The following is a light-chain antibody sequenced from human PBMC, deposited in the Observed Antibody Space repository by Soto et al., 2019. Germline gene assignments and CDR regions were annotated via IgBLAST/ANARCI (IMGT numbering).Light chain of an antibody. V-gene: IGKV1-8*01. CDR2: TAS. CDR3: HHYFIYPQT. J-gene: IGKJ1*01. Sequence: AIRMTQSPSSLSASTGDRVTITCRASQDIGSYLAWYQQRPGKAPRLLIYTASTLQTGVPPRFSGSGSGTDFTLTVSYLQSEDFATYYCHHYFIYPQTFGQGTKVDIK. CDR1: QDIGSY.